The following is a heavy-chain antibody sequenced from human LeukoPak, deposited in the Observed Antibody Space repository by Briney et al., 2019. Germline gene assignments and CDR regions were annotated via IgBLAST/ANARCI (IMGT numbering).Heavy chain of an antibody. CDR2: IYYSGST. V-gene: IGHV4-59*01. CDR3: ARDLDPYSPPTY. Sequence: SETLSLTCTVSGGSISSYYWSWIRQPPGKGLEWIGYIYYSGSTNYNPSLKSRVTISVDTSKNQFSLKLSSVTAADTAVYYCARDLDPYSPPTYWRQGTLVTVSS. CDR1: GGSISSYY. J-gene: IGHJ4*02. D-gene: IGHD3/OR15-3a*01.